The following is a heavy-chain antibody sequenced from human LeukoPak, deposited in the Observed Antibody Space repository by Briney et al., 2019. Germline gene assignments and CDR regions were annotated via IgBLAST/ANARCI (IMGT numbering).Heavy chain of an antibody. V-gene: IGHV1-2*02. Sequence: GASVKVPCKASGYTFTGYYMHWVRQAPGQGLEWMGWINPNSGGTNHAQKFQGRVTMTRDTSISTAYMELSRLRSDDTAVYYCARGDYYDSSGYSPRFDPWGQGTLVTVSS. CDR1: GYTFTGYY. CDR3: ARGDYYDSSGYSPRFDP. J-gene: IGHJ5*02. CDR2: INPNSGGT. D-gene: IGHD3-22*01.